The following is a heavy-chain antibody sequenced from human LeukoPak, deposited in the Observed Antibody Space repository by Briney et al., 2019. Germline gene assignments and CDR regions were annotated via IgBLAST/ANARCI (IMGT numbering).Heavy chain of an antibody. V-gene: IGHV4-38-2*01. CDR2: IHHSGST. CDR3: ARSLSTAGIDY. Sequence: PSETLSLTCAVSGYSISRGRYWAWIRQPPGKGLEWIGSIHHSGSTHYNPTLKSRVTISVDTSKNQFSQNLRSVTAADTAVYYCARSLSTAGIDYWGQRTLVTVSS. J-gene: IGHJ4*02. CDR1: GYSISRGRY. D-gene: IGHD2-2*01.